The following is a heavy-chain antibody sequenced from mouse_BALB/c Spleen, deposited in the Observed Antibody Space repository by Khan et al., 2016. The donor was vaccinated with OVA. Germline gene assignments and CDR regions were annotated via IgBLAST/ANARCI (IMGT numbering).Heavy chain of an antibody. CDR2: IYPGSNNT. Sequence: VQLQESGAELARPGASVKLSCKASGYTFTDYYINWMKQRTGQGLEWIGEIYPGSNNTYYSEKFKGKATLTADKSSSTAYMQLSSLTSEDSAVYFCAREWAAWFPYWGQGTLVTVSA. CDR3: AREWAAWFPY. J-gene: IGHJ3*01. CDR1: GYTFTDYY. V-gene: IGHV1-77*01.